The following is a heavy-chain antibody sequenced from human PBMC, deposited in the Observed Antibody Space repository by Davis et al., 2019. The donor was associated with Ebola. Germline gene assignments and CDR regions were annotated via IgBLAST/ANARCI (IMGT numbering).Heavy chain of an antibody. V-gene: IGHV1-46*01. D-gene: IGHD6-13*01. CDR1: GYTFTSYY. J-gene: IGHJ4*02. CDR2: INPSGGST. Sequence: ASVKVSCKASGYTFTSYYMHWVRQAPGQGLEWMGIINPSGGSTSYAQKFQGRVTMTRDTSTSTVYMELSSLRSEDTAVYYCAREGIAAAGTRKYFDYWGQGTLVTVSS. CDR3: AREGIAAAGTRKYFDY.